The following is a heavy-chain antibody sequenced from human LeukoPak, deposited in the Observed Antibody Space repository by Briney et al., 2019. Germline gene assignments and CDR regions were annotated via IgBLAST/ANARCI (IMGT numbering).Heavy chain of an antibody. CDR1: GFTFSSYE. J-gene: IGHJ4*02. D-gene: IGHD3-9*01. CDR3: ASGLRYFDWLLTNDY. V-gene: IGHV3-48*03. CDR2: ISSSGSTI. Sequence: QPGGSLRLSCAASGFTFSSYEMNWVRQAPGKGLEWVSYISSSGSTIYYADSVKSRFTISRDNAKNSLYLQMNSLRAEDTAVYYCASGLRYFDWLLTNDYWGQGTLVTVSS.